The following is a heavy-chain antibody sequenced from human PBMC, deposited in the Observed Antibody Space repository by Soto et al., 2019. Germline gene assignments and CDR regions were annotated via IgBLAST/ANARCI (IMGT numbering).Heavy chain of an antibody. CDR3: AIDNGYDSSGYYYFYY. D-gene: IGHD3-22*01. CDR1: GGTFSSYT. V-gene: IGHV1-69*04. Sequence: SVKVSCKASGGTFSSYTISWVRQAPGQGLEWMGRIIPILGIANYAQKFQGRVTITADKSTSTAYMELSSLRSEDTAVYYCAIDNGYDSSGYYYFYYTGQSTEVTASS. CDR2: IIPILGIA. J-gene: IGHJ4*02.